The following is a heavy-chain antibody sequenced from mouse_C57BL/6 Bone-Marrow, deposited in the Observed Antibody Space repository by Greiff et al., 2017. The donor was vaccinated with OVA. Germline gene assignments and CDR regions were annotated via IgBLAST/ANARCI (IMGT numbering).Heavy chain of an antibody. CDR1: GYTFTDYY. V-gene: IGHV14-3*01. Sequence: EVQLQQSGPELVKPGASVKISCKASGYTFTDYYMNWVKQRPEQGLEWIGRIDPANGNTKYAPKFQGKATITADTSSNTAYLQLSSLTSEDTAIYYCARSHDGYFYWGQGTTLTVSS. J-gene: IGHJ2*01. CDR2: IDPANGNT. CDR3: ARSHDGYFY. D-gene: IGHD2-3*01.